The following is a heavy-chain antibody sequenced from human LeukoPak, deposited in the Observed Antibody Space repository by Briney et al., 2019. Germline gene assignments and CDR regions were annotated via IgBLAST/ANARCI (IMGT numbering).Heavy chain of an antibody. J-gene: IGHJ4*02. CDR3: ARIGSNWNLFDY. CDR1: GCTFSSYE. V-gene: IGHV3-48*03. Sequence: PGGSLRLSCAASGCTFSSYEMNWVRQAPGKGLEWVSKIGSSGYSIYYADSVGGRFTISRDNAKNSLYLQMNSLRAEDTAVYYCARIGSNWNLFDYWGQGTLVTVSS. D-gene: IGHD1-20*01. CDR2: IGSSGYSI.